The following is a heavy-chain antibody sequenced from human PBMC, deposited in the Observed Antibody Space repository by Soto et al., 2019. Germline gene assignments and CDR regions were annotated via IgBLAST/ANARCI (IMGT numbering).Heavy chain of an antibody. CDR2: ITFRGDYT. CDR1: GFTFSSYA. V-gene: IGHV3-23*01. D-gene: IGHD1-26*01. CDR3: AKLGTMGGFDS. J-gene: IGHJ4*02. Sequence: EVQLLESGGGLVQPGGSLRLSCAASGFTFSSYAMSWVRQAPGKGLEWLAGITFRGDYTYYADSVKGRFTLSRDNSRNRLDLQMNSLKVEDTALYYCAKLGTMGGFDSWGQGTPLTVSS.